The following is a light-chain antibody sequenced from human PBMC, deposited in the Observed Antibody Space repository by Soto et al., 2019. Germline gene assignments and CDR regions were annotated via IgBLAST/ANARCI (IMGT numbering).Light chain of an antibody. V-gene: IGKV3-11*01. Sequence: EIVLTQSPATLSLSPGERATLSCRASQSVGTSLVWYQQKPGQAPRLLIYDASNRATGLPARFSGSGSGSDFTLTVTSLEPEDFAVYYCQQCSNWPQTFGQGTKVDIK. CDR3: QQCSNWPQT. CDR2: DAS. CDR1: QSVGTS. J-gene: IGKJ1*01.